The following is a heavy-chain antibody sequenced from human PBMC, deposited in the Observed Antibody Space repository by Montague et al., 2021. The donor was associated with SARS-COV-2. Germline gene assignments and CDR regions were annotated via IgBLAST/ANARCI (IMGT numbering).Heavy chain of an antibody. J-gene: IGHJ6*02. CDR1: GFTFSSYD. Sequence: SLRLSCAASGFTFSSYDMHWVRQATGKGLEWVSAIGTAGDTYYPGSVKGRFTISRENAKNSLYLPMNSLRAGDTAVYYCARAGLGGAYYYYGMDVWGQGTTVTVSS. CDR3: ARAGLGGAYYYYGMDV. CDR2: IGTAGDT. D-gene: IGHD4-23*01. V-gene: IGHV3-13*01.